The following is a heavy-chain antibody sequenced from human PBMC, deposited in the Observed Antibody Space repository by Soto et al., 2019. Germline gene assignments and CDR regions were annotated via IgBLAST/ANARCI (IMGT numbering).Heavy chain of an antibody. D-gene: IGHD3-10*01. CDR1: GFTFSSYS. Sequence: GGSLRLSCAASGFTFSSYSMNWVRQAPGKGLEWVSSISSSSSYIYYADSVKGRFTISRDNAKNSLYLQMNSLRAEDTAVYYCVRDRTGDMVRGVGNWFDPWGQGTLVTVSS. CDR3: VRDRTGDMVRGVGNWFDP. CDR2: ISSSSSYI. V-gene: IGHV3-21*01. J-gene: IGHJ5*02.